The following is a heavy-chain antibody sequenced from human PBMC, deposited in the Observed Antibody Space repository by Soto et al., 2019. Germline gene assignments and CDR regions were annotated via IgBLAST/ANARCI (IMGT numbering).Heavy chain of an antibody. Sequence: QVQLQESGPGLVKPSETLSLTCTVSGGSISSYYWSWIRQPPGKGLELIGYIYYTGSTNYNPSLNSRVAISVDTTKHHFSRKLSSVTAADKAVYYCARDGYTLTPNNYYGMDVWGQGTTVTVSS. V-gene: IGHV4-59*01. CDR3: ARDGYTLTPNNYYGMDV. J-gene: IGHJ6*02. CDR1: GGSISSYY. CDR2: IYYTGST. D-gene: IGHD6-13*01.